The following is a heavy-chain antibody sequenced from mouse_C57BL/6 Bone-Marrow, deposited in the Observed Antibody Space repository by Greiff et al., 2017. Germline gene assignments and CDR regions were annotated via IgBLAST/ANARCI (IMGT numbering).Heavy chain of an antibody. D-gene: IGHD2-4*01. CDR2: IDPSDSYT. J-gene: IGHJ3*02. CDR1: GYTFTSYW. Sequence: QVQLQQPGAELVMPGASVKLSCKASGYTFTSYWMHWVKQRPGQGLEWIGEIDPSDSYTNYNQKFKGKSTLTVDKSSSTAYMQLSSLTSEDSAVYYGARSRYDYGGDWFGGWGQGAMVTVS. CDR3: ARSRYDYGGDWFGG. V-gene: IGHV1-69*01.